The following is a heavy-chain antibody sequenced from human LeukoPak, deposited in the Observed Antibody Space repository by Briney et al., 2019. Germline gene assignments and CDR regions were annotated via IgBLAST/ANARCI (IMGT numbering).Heavy chain of an antibody. CDR2: ISAYNGNT. V-gene: IGHV1-18*01. Sequence: ASVKVSCKASGYTFTSYGISWVRQAPGQGLEWMGWISAYNGNTNYAQKLQGRVTMTTDTSTSTAYMELSRLRSDDTAVYYCARDRVYCSSTSCYVWWVVAFDIWGQGTMVTVSS. CDR1: GYTFTSYG. J-gene: IGHJ3*02. D-gene: IGHD2-2*01. CDR3: ARDRVYCSSTSCYVWWVVAFDI.